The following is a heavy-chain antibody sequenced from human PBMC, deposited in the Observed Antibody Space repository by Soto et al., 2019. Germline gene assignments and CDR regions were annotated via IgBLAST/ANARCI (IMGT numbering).Heavy chain of an antibody. D-gene: IGHD5-18*01. Sequence: ATAKGRGKAYGYAFAYSRVHWVLQAPGQGGERMGVMNPNGGDSTYAQKFQGRVTMTRDTSTSTVYMEVSDLRSEDTALYFCASVPYSYGLLFYLDYWGQGTLVT. CDR2: MNPNGGDS. J-gene: IGHJ4*02. V-gene: IGHV1-46*01. CDR3: ASVPYSYGLLFYLDY. CDR1: GYAFAYSR.